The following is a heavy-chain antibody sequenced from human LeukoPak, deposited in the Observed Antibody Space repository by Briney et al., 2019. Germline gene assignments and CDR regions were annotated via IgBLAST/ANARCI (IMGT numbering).Heavy chain of an antibody. V-gene: IGHV3-33*01. CDR2: ILYDDK. CDR1: GFTFSSFG. D-gene: IGHD2-15*01. J-gene: IGHJ4*02. Sequence: GGSLTLSCAASGFTFSSFGMHWVRQAPGRGLEWVALILYDDKYYADSVKGRFTISRDNSKNTLYLKMDSLRAEDTAVYYCARYCSGGCYSGLDYWGQGTLVTVPS. CDR3: ARYCSGGCYSGLDY.